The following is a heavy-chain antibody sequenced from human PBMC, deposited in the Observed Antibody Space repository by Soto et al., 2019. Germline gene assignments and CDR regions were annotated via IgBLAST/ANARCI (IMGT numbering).Heavy chain of an antibody. CDR3: ARLEGLATISYYFDF. V-gene: IGHV4-39*01. CDR2: IYYRGNA. Sequence: QLQLQESGPGLVKPSETLSLTCSVSDDSINSDKYYWGWIRQPPGKGLEWIGSIYYRGNAYYNPSLQTRVTKSLDKSRSQFSLKLNSVTAADSALYFCARLEGLATISYYFDFWGPGALVTVSS. J-gene: IGHJ4*02. D-gene: IGHD3-9*01. CDR1: DDSINSDKYY.